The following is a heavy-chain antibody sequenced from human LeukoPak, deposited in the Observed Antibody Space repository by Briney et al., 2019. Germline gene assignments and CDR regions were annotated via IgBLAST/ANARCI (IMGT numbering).Heavy chain of an antibody. V-gene: IGHV1-46*01. Sequence: ASVKVSCQASGYTFTSYYMHWVRQAPGQVLEWMGIINPMGGSTSYAQKCQGRVTLTRDMSTSTVYMELSSLRSEDTVVYYCARAGYSIVGAYYSWFDPWGQGTLVTVSS. CDR1: GYTFTSYY. CDR2: INPMGGST. J-gene: IGHJ5*02. CDR3: ARAGYSIVGAYYSWFDP. D-gene: IGHD1-26*01.